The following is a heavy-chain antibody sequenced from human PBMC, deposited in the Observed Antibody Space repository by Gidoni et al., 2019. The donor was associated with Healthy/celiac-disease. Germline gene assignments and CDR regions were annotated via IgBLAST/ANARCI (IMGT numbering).Heavy chain of an antibody. CDR3: ARDQALLRSNYYFDY. J-gene: IGHJ4*02. D-gene: IGHD3-3*01. V-gene: IGHV1-2*02. CDR1: GYTFTGYY. Sequence: QVQLVQSGAEVKKPGASVKVSCKASGYTFTGYYMHWVRQAPGQGLEWMGWINPNSGGTNYAQKFQGRVTMTRDTSISTAYMELSRLRSDDTAVYYCARDQALLRSNYYFDYWGQGTLVTVSS. CDR2: INPNSGGT.